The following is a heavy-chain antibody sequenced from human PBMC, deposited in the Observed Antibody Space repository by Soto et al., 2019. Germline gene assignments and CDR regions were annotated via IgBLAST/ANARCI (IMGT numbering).Heavy chain of an antibody. D-gene: IGHD3-10*01. V-gene: IGHV3-30*18. CDR2: ISYDGSNK. CDR3: ANTGGKGSMGY. CDR1: GFTFSSYG. Sequence: XGSLRLSCAASGFTFSSYGMHWVRQAPGKGLEWVAVISYDGSNKYYADSVKGRFTISRDNSKNTLYLQMNSLRAEDTAVYYCANTGGKGSMGYWGQGTLVTVSS. J-gene: IGHJ4*02.